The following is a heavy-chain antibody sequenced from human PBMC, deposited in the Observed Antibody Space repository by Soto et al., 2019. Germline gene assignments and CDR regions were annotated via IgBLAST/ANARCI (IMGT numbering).Heavy chain of an antibody. D-gene: IGHD6-13*01. V-gene: IGHV1-69*06. Sequence: QVQLVQSGAEVKKPGSSVKVSCKASGGTFSSFAISWVRQAPGQGLEWMGGLVPVFGTANYAQKFQGRVTITGDKARSTSYMELSSLRSEDTAVSYGASSPGVLAYWGQGPLVTAS. CDR3: ASSPGVLAY. CDR1: GGTFSSFA. J-gene: IGHJ4*02. CDR2: LVPVFGTA.